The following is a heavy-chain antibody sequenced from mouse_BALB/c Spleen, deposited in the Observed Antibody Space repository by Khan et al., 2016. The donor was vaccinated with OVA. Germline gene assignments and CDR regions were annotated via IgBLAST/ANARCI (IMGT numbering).Heavy chain of an antibody. CDR3: ASHLTGSFAY. CDR2: INSGGYYT. CDR1: GFTFSTYG. Sequence: EVELVESGGDLMKPGGSLKLSCAASGFTFSTYGMSWVRQTPDKSLAWVATINSGGYYTYYPDSVQGRFTVSRKNARNNLYLQMSSLKSEDTAMYYCASHLTGSFAYWGQGTLVTVSA. D-gene: IGHD4-1*01. J-gene: IGHJ3*01. V-gene: IGHV5-6*01.